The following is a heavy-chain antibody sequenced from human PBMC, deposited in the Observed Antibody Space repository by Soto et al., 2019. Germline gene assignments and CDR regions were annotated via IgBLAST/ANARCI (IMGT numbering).Heavy chain of an antibody. V-gene: IGHV3-30-3*01. CDR1: GFTFSRYA. Sequence: PGGSLRLSCAASGFTFSRYAMHWVRQAPGEGLKWVAVISRDGSSKYYGDSVKGRFTVSRDNSNNTLYLSMTSLRPDDTAVFYCARSRNGAVPDSINFWGQGTLVTVSS. CDR3: ARSRNGAVPDSINF. J-gene: IGHJ4*02. D-gene: IGHD2-8*01. CDR2: ISRDGSSK.